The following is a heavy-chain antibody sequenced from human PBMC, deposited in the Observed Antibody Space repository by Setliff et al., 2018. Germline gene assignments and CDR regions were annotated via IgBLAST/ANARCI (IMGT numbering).Heavy chain of an antibody. Sequence: PSETLSLTCAVYGESFSGHYWSWIRQPPGKGLEWIGEINHSGSTNYNPSLKSRVTISVDTSKNQFSLKLSSVAAADTAVYYCARFLDPRDGYQNSPGFDFWGQGALVTAPQ. CDR3: ARFLDPRDGYQNSPGFDF. CDR2: INHSGST. J-gene: IGHJ4*02. D-gene: IGHD2-21*01. V-gene: IGHV4-34*01. CDR1: GESFSGHY.